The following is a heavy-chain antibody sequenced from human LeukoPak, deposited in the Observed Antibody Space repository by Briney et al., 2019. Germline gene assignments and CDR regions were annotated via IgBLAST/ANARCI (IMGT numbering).Heavy chain of an antibody. D-gene: IGHD6-13*01. V-gene: IGHV7-4-1*02. Sequence: ASVKVSCKASGYTFTSYAMNWVRQAPGQGLEWMGWINTNTGNPTYAQGFTGRFVFSLDTSVSTAYLQISSLKAEDTAVYYCAFVWTGYSSSWYKDYYGMDVWGQGTTVTVSS. CDR2: INTNTGNP. CDR1: GYTFTSYA. CDR3: AFVWTGYSSSWYKDYYGMDV. J-gene: IGHJ6*02.